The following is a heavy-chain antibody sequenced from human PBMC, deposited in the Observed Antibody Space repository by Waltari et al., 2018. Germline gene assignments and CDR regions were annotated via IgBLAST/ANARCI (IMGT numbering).Heavy chain of an antibody. CDR3: ARHGGQGSGSQSDY. CDR1: GGPISSRISY. J-gene: IGHJ4*02. CDR2: AYHNGNT. D-gene: IGHD3-10*01. V-gene: IGHV4-39*01. Sequence: QLQLQESGPGLVTPSETLSPTCTVSGGPISSRISYWGWIRHPPGKGLEWIGSAYHNGNTYCNPSLKSRVTILVDMSKNQFSLELGSVTAADTAVYYCARHGGQGSGSQSDYWGQGSLVTVSS.